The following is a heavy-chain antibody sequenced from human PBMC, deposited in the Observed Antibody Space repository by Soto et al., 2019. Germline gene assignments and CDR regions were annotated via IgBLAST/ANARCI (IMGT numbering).Heavy chain of an antibody. V-gene: IGHV1-18*01. D-gene: IGHD3-3*01. CDR3: ARDWRGAEGFDP. CDR1: GYTFTTYG. J-gene: IGHJ5*02. CDR2: SGAHNGDT. Sequence: QVQLVQSGPEVKKPGASVKISCKASGYTFTTYGFTWERQAPGQGLEWMGWSGAHNGDTNYVRKFQGRVTMTTETSTTTSYMELRNLTSDDTAVYFCARDWRGAEGFDPWGQGTLVTVSS.